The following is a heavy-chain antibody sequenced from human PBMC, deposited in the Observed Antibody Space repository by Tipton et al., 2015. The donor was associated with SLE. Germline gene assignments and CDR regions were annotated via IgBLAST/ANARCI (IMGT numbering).Heavy chain of an antibody. D-gene: IGHD6-19*01. CDR2: ISFSGLT. CDR1: GGSISGYY. V-gene: IGHV4-59*01. J-gene: IGHJ4*02. Sequence: TLSLTCTVSGGSISGYYWSWVRQPPGKGLEWIGYISFSGLTNYNPSVRSRVSTSMDTSKNQFSLQMSSVTAADTAVYYCASWSPERTSGWSRFDYWGQGTLVTVSS. CDR3: ASWSPERTSGWSRFDY.